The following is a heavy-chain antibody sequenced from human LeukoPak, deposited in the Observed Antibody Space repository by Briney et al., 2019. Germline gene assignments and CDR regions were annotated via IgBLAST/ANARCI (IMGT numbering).Heavy chain of an antibody. J-gene: IGHJ4*02. CDR2: ISAYNGNT. D-gene: IGHD3-22*01. CDR3: ARVRTYYYDGSGYYFDY. CDR1: GYTFTSYG. Sequence: ASVKVSCKASGYTFTSYGISWVRQAPGQGLEWMGWISAYNGNTNYAQELQGRVTMTTDTSTSTAYMELRSLRSDDTAVYYCARVRTYYYDGSGYYFDYWGQGTLVTVSS. V-gene: IGHV1-18*01.